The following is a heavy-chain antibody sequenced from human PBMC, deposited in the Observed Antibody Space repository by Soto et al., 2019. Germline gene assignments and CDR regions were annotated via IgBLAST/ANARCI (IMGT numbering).Heavy chain of an antibody. J-gene: IGHJ5*02. D-gene: IGHD5-12*01. CDR3: AKGDNLGPKTGYAFDP. CDR1: GDSVSSNTAS. Sequence: PSQTLSLTCAISGDSVSSNTASWNWIRQSPSRGLEWLGRTYFRSKWYNDYAVSVKSRIIMNPDTSNNQFSLQLNSVTPADTAVYFCAKGDNLGPKTGYAFDPWGQGIMVTVSS. CDR2: TYFRSKWYN. V-gene: IGHV6-1*01.